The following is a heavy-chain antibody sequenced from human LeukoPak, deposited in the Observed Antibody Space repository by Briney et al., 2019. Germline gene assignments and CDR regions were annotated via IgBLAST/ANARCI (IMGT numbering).Heavy chain of an antibody. CDR1: GFTFSSYW. CDR3: AKGDTLLWFGDHRGGWFDP. Sequence: GGSLRLSCAASGFTFSSYWMSWVRQAPGKGLEWVANIKQDGSEKYYADSVKGRFTISRDNSKNTLYLQMNSLRAEDTAVYYCAKGDTLLWFGDHRGGWFDPWGQGALVTVSS. CDR2: IKQDGSEK. J-gene: IGHJ5*02. V-gene: IGHV3-7*01. D-gene: IGHD3-10*01.